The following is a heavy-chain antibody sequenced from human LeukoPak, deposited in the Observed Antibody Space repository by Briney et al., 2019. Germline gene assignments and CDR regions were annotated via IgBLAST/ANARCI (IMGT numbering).Heavy chain of an antibody. V-gene: IGHV4-59*12. CDR1: GGSISSFY. D-gene: IGHD3-22*01. CDR3: ARVPAWYYYDSSGYYYDY. Sequence: PSETLSLTCTVSGGSISSFYWSWIRQPPGKGLEWIGSIYYGGSTYYNPSLKSRVTISVDTSKNQFSLKLSSVTAADTAVYYCARVPAWYYYDSSGYYYDYWGQGTLVTASS. J-gene: IGHJ4*02. CDR2: IYYGGST.